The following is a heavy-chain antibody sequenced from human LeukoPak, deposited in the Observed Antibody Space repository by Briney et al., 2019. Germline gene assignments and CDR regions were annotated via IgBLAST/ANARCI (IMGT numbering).Heavy chain of an antibody. CDR1: GGTCISYA. D-gene: IGHD6-19*01. CDR3: ARETVAGSYYYYGMDV. J-gene: IGHJ6*02. V-gene: IGHV1-69*04. Sequence: ASVKVSCKASGGTCISYAISWVRQAPGQGREGRGRIIPILGIANYAQKFQGRVTITADKSTSTAYMELSSLRSEDTAVYYCARETVAGSYYYYGMDVWGQGTTVTVSS. CDR2: IIPILGIA.